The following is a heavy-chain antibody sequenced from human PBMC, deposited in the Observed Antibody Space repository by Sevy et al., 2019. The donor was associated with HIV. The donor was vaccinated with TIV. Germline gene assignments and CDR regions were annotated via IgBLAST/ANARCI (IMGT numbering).Heavy chain of an antibody. D-gene: IGHD3-22*01. CDR2: ISYDGNIE. CDR3: ARDLGYESTGYLPLFDN. J-gene: IGHJ4*02. V-gene: IGHV3-30-3*01. CDR1: GFTFSTHA. Sequence: GGSLRLSCAASGFTFSTHAMHWVRQAPGKGLEWVAIISYDGNIEYYPDSVKGRFTISRDDSKNTLYLQMNSLRSEDTALCYCARDLGYESTGYLPLFDNWGQGTLVTVSS.